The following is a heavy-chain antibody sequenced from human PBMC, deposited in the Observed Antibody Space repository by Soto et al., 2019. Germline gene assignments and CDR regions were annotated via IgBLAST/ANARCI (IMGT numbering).Heavy chain of an antibody. CDR3: ANSWWFRDGSVFDY. Sequence: SETLSLTCTVSGGSISSGGYYWSWIRQHPGKGLEWIGYIYYSGSTYYNPSLKSRVTISVDTSKNQFSLKLSSVTAADTAVYYCANSWWFRDGSVFDYWGQGTPVTVSS. D-gene: IGHD2-15*01. V-gene: IGHV4-31*03. CDR1: GGSISSGGYY. CDR2: IYYSGST. J-gene: IGHJ4*02.